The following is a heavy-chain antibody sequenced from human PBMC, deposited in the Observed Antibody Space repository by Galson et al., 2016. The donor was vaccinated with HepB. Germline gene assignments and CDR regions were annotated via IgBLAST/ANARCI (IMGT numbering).Heavy chain of an antibody. CDR2: INVHSGNT. D-gene: IGHD3-3*01. CDR1: GHTFISNS. J-gene: IGHJ6*03. CDR3: AREGMERFPTPYYMDV. V-gene: IGHV1-18*04. Sequence: SVKVSCKASGHTFISNSVTWVRQAPGQGLEWLGWINVHSGNTRSAQRFQGRVTMTTDTSTNTVYMELTSLRFDDTAVYYCAREGMERFPTPYYMDVWGEGTTVTVSS.